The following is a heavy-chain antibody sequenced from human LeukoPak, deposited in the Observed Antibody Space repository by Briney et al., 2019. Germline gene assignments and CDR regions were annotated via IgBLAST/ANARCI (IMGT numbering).Heavy chain of an antibody. D-gene: IGHD4-17*01. Sequence: SEPLSLTCSGSNYSISNSLYWGWVRPPPGKGVEWIGSIYRSGSTFYNPSLKSRVTISLDTSKNHFSLNLSSVTAADTAVYFCARGTYGYYMDVWGKGTTVTVSS. CDR1: NYSISNSLY. CDR3: ARGTYGYYMDV. J-gene: IGHJ6*03. CDR2: IYRSGST. V-gene: IGHV4-38-2*02.